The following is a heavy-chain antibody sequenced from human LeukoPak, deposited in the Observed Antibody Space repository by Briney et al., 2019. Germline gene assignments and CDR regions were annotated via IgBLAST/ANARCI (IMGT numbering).Heavy chain of an antibody. D-gene: IGHD3-16*02. CDR1: GGSISSYY. CDR3: ARGLLSYDYVWGSYRSVWFDP. V-gene: IGHV4-59*01. Sequence: SETLSLTCTVSGGSISSYYWSWIRRPPGKGLEWIGYIYYSGSTNYNPSLKSRVTISVDTSKNQFSLKLSSVTAADTAVYYCARGLLSYDYVWGSYRSVWFDPWGQGTLVTVSS. CDR2: IYYSGST. J-gene: IGHJ5*02.